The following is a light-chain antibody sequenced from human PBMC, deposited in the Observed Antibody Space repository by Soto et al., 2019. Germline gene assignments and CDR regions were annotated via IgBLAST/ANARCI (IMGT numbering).Light chain of an antibody. CDR3: QQYRSWPRT. CDR2: GAS. V-gene: IGKV3-15*01. CDR1: QSVDIS. J-gene: IGKJ1*01. Sequence: ELVLTQSPATLSLSPGERASLSCRASQSVDISLAWYQQKPGQAPRLLIYGASTRATDMPGTFSGRGSGTEFTLTITSLRPEYFGVYYCQQYRSWPRTFGQGTKVDI.